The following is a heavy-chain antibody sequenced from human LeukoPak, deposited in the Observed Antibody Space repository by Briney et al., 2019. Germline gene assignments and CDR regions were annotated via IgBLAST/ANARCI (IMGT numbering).Heavy chain of an antibody. D-gene: IGHD3-10*01. J-gene: IGHJ4*02. CDR2: IYTAGTT. V-gene: IGHV3-53*01. CDR3: ARGPRGPARLDY. CDR1: GFSVSSNF. Sequence: GGSLRLSCAGSGFSVSSNFMSWVRQAPGKGLEWVSVIYTAGTTYYADSVKGRFTISRDNSKNTLYLQMNSLRAKDTAVYYCARGPRGPARLDYWGQGTLVTVSS.